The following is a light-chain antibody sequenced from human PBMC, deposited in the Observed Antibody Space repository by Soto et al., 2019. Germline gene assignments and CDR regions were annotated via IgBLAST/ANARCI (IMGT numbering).Light chain of an antibody. J-gene: IGKJ3*01. V-gene: IGKV1-39*01. Sequence: DIQMTQSPSSLSASVGDRVTITCRASQSISTYLNWYQQKPGKAPNLLIYAASSLQSGVPSRFSGSGSGTDFTLTINSLQPEDFATYYCQPTYSTPPTFGPGTIVDIK. CDR2: AAS. CDR3: QPTYSTPPT. CDR1: QSISTY.